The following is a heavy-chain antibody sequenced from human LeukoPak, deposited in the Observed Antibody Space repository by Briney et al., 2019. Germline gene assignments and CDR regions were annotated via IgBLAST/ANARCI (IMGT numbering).Heavy chain of an antibody. D-gene: IGHD2-21*02. J-gene: IGHJ4*02. CDR2: IKQDGSAK. V-gene: IGHV3-7*01. CDR1: GFTVSSNY. Sequence: PGGSLRLSCAASGFTVSSNYMSWVRQAPGKGLEWVANIKQDGSAKSFVDSVKSRFTISRDNTKNSLFLQMNSLRVEDTAVYFCARYQHCGGVCYTLDSWGQGTLVTVSS. CDR3: ARYQHCGGVCYTLDS.